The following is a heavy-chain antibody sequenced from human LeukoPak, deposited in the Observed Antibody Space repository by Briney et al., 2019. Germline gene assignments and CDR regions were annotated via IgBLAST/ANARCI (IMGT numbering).Heavy chain of an antibody. V-gene: IGHV3-53*01. CDR3: ASLSLGHY. Sequence: XGSLRLSCAASGFTVSNNYMSWVRQAPGKGLEWVSVIYSGGSTYYADSVKGRFTISRDTSKNTLSLQMNSLRAEDTAVYYCASLSLGHYWGQGTLVTVSS. CDR2: IYSGGST. D-gene: IGHD6-6*01. CDR1: GFTVSNNY. J-gene: IGHJ4*02.